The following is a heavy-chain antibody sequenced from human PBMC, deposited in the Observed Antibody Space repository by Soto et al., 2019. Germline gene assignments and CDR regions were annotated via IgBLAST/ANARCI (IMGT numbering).Heavy chain of an antibody. V-gene: IGHV3-30-3*01. J-gene: IGHJ4*02. CDR3: ASDRLAYCGGDCYSPFDY. CDR1: GFTFSSYA. D-gene: IGHD2-21*02. CDR2: ISYDGSNK. Sequence: GGSLRLSCAASGFTFSSYAMHWVRQAPGKGLEWVAVISYDGSNKYYADSVKGRFTISRDNSKNTLYLQMNSLRAEDTAVYYCASDRLAYCGGDCYSPFDYWGQGTLVTVSS.